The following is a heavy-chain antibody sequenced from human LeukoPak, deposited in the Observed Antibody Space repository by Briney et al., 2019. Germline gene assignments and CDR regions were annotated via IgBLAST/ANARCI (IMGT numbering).Heavy chain of an antibody. CDR3: ARAPEYCSSTSCYPNWFDP. D-gene: IGHD2-2*01. CDR2: ISAYNGNT. V-gene: IGHV1-18*04. Sequence: ASVKVSCKASGYTFTSYGISWVRQAPGQGLEWMGWISAYNGNTNYAQKLQGRATMTTDTSTSTAYMELRSLRSDDTAVYYCARAPEYCSSTSCYPNWFDPWGQGTLVTVSS. J-gene: IGHJ5*02. CDR1: GYTFTSYG.